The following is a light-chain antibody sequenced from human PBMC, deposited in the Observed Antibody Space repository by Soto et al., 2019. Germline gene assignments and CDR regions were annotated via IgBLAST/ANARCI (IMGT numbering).Light chain of an antibody. CDR1: QSVSNNY. Sequence: EIVLTQSPGTLSLSPGEGATLSCRASQSVSNNYLAWYQQKPGQAPRLLIYGASNRATGIPDRFSGSGSGADFTLAISRLEPEDFAVYYCQQYEGSPLTFGGGTKVDIK. J-gene: IGKJ4*01. V-gene: IGKV3-20*01. CDR3: QQYEGSPLT. CDR2: GAS.